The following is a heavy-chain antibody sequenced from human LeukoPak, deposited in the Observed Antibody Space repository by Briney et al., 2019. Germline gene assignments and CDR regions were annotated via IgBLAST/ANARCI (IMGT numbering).Heavy chain of an antibody. CDR2: ISGSGDST. D-gene: IGHD6-13*01. Sequence: GGSLRLSCAASGFTFSSYAMSWVRQAPGKGLEWVSVISGSGDSTYYADSVKGRFTISGDNSKNTLYLQMSSLRAEDTAMYYCVNGDQSSWYRTLLYWGQGTLVTVSS. J-gene: IGHJ4*02. CDR3: VNGDQSSWYRTLLY. CDR1: GFTFSSYA. V-gene: IGHV3-23*01.